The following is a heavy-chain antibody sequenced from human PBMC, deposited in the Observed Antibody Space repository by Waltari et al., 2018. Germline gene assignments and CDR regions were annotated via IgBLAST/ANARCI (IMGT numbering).Heavy chain of an antibody. J-gene: IGHJ5*02. CDR3: TSDTEA. V-gene: IGHV3-15*05. CDR2: IKRKSEGATT. Sequence: EVQLVESGGGLVRPGGSLRLTCVTSGFSFSNAWMCWVRQAPGKGREWVARIKRKSEGATTDYAAPVKGRFTISRDDSKNMLSLQMYSLTVEDTAVYYCTSDTEAWGQGTQVTVTS. CDR1: GFSFSNAW.